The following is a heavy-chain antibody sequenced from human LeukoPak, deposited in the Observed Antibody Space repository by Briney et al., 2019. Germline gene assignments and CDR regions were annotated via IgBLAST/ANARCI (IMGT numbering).Heavy chain of an antibody. Sequence: GGSLRLSCAASGFTFSSYGMHWVRQAPGKGLEWVAFIRYDGSNKYYADSVKGRFTISRDNSKNTLYLQMNSLRAEDTAVYYCAKDRIAARPGAFDIWGQGTMVTVSS. V-gene: IGHV3-30*02. J-gene: IGHJ3*02. CDR3: AKDRIAARPGAFDI. CDR1: GFTFSSYG. CDR2: IRYDGSNK. D-gene: IGHD6-6*01.